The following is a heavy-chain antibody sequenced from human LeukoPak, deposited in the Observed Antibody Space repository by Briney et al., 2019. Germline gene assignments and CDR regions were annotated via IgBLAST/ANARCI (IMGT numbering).Heavy chain of an antibody. V-gene: IGHV1-69*06. Sequence: ASVKVSCKASGATFISYAMSWVRQAPGQGLEWMGGIIPIFGTANYAQKFQGGVTITADKSTSTAYMEVSSLRSEDTAVYYCAGGRPRAYCSGGSCYHNFDYWGQGTLVTVSS. CDR1: GATFISYA. CDR2: IIPIFGTA. D-gene: IGHD2-15*01. CDR3: AGGRPRAYCSGGSCYHNFDY. J-gene: IGHJ4*02.